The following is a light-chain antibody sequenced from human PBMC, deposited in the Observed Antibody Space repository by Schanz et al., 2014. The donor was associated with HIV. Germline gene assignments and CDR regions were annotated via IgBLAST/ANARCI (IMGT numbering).Light chain of an antibody. CDR3: QQTYNGVT. Sequence: DIQMAQSPSSLSASLGDRVAIPCRASRTITSDLNWYQQKVGKVPKLLIYAASSLQVGVPSRFSGSGSGTDFTLTISSLQPEDFATYYCQQTYNGVTFGGGTKVEIK. CDR1: RTITSD. V-gene: IGKV1-39*01. J-gene: IGKJ4*01. CDR2: AAS.